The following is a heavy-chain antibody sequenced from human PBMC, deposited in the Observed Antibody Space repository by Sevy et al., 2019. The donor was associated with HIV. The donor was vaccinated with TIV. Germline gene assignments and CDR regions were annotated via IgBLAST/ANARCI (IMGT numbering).Heavy chain of an antibody. Sequence: GGSLRLSCAASGFTFSSYDMHWVRQATGKGLEWVSAIGSAGDTYYPGSVKGRFNISRENAKNSLYLQMNSLRAGDTAVYYCARGAYYDSSGWEAFDIWGQGTLVTVSS. D-gene: IGHD3-22*01. J-gene: IGHJ3*02. CDR1: GFTFSSYD. CDR2: IGSAGDT. V-gene: IGHV3-13*01. CDR3: ARGAYYDSSGWEAFDI.